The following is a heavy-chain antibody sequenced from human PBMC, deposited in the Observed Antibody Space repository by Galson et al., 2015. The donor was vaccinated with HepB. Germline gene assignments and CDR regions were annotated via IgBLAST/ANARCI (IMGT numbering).Heavy chain of an antibody. Sequence: SVKVSCKASGYTFTSYAMHWVRQAPGQRLEWMGWINAGNGNTKYSQKFQGRVTITRDTSASTAYMELSSLRSEDTAVYYCARGGSSSWNQPFDYWGQGTLVTVSS. V-gene: IGHV1-3*01. J-gene: IGHJ4*02. D-gene: IGHD6-13*01. CDR3: ARGGSSSWNQPFDY. CDR2: INAGNGNT. CDR1: GYTFTSYA.